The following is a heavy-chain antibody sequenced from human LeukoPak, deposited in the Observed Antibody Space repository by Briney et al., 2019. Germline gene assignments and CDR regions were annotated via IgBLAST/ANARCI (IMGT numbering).Heavy chain of an antibody. CDR1: GYTFTSYG. CDR2: ISVYNGNT. V-gene: IGHV1-18*01. D-gene: IGHD6-19*01. CDR3: ARTPGIAVAGGYFDY. Sequence: ASVKVSCKASGYTFTSYGISWVRQAPGQGLEWMGWISVYNGNTKHAQKLQGRVTMTTDTSTSTAYMEPRSLRSDDTAVYYCARTPGIAVAGGYFDYWGQGTLVTVSS. J-gene: IGHJ4*02.